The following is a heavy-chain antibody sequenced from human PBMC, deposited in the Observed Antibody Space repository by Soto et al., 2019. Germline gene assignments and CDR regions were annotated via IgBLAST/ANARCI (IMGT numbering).Heavy chain of an antibody. V-gene: IGHV3-43*01. J-gene: IGHJ3*02. CDR3: AKLVGNCRGGDCYNADAFDI. Sequence: PGGSLRLSCAASGFTFDDYTMHWVRQAPGKGLGWVSLISWDGGSTYYADSVKGRFTISRDNSKNSLYLQMNSLRTEDTALYYCAKLVGNCRGGDCYNADAFDIWGQGTMVTVSS. D-gene: IGHD2-21*02. CDR2: ISWDGGST. CDR1: GFTFDDYT.